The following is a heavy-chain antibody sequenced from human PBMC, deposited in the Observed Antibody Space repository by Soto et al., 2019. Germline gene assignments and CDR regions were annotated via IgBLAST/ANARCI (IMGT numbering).Heavy chain of an antibody. V-gene: IGHV1-58*02. D-gene: IGHD6-6*01. Sequence: SGKLSCKASGFTFTSSAMQWVRQARGQRLEWIGWIVVGSGNTNYEQKFQERVTITRDMSTSTAYMELSSLRSEDTAVYYCAASRRYSSSPYYWGQGTLVTVSS. CDR3: AASRRYSSSPYY. J-gene: IGHJ4*02. CDR2: IVVGSGNT. CDR1: GFTFTSSA.